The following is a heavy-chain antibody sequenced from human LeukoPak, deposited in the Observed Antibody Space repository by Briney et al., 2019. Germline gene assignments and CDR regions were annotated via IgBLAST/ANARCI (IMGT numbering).Heavy chain of an antibody. CDR3: ARALVGATRGFDH. CDR2: TYSVGSR. V-gene: IGHV3-66*01. CDR1: RFTLSIDY. D-gene: IGHD1-26*01. Sequence: GALRHSRADSRFTLSIDYMRWVRPAPGKGLEWVSATYSVGSRYYADSVQCRSTISRDNSKNRLYLQMNSLNDEATAVYYSARALVGATRGFDHWGQGTLVTVSS. J-gene: IGHJ4*02.